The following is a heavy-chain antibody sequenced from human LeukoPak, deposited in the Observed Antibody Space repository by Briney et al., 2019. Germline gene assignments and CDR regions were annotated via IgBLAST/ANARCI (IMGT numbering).Heavy chain of an antibody. CDR3: GRDRGYTSYDF. D-gene: IGHD5-18*01. CDR1: GISFSSSW. J-gene: IGHJ4*02. CDR2: INQDGTHR. Sequence: GGSLRLSCTASGISFSSSWMHWIRQAPGKGLEWVANINQDGTHRYYVDSVEGRFTVSRDTAKNSVYLEMNSLRAEDTAVYYCGRDRGYTSYDFWGQGILVTVS. V-gene: IGHV3-7*01.